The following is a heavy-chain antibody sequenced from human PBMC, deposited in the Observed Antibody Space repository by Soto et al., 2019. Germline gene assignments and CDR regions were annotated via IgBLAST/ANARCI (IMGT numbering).Heavy chain of an antibody. Sequence: QMQLQESGPGVVKPSETLSLTCTVSGASISTYYWTWIRQAPGKGLEWIGYLYYSGNTNYNPSLKSRVTMPVDTSKNHFYLTLTSATAADTAVYFCARGGSEGGLDVWGQGTTVAVSS. D-gene: IGHD3-10*01. CDR1: GASISTYY. CDR2: LYYSGNT. CDR3: ARGGSEGGLDV. V-gene: IGHV4-59*01. J-gene: IGHJ6*02.